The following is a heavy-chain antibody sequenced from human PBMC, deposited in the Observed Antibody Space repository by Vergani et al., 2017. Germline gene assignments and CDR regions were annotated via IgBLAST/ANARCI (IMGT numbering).Heavy chain of an antibody. V-gene: IGHV4-39*01. Sequence: QLQLQESGPGLVKPSETLSLTCTVPGGSISSSSYYWGWIRQPPGKGLEWIGSIYYSGSTYYNPSLKSRVTISVDTSKNQFSLKLSSVTAADTAVYYCAKGSGIAAAGVDYWGQGTLVTVSS. CDR1: GGSISSSSYY. J-gene: IGHJ4*02. CDR2: IYYSGST. CDR3: AKGSGIAAAGVDY. D-gene: IGHD6-13*01.